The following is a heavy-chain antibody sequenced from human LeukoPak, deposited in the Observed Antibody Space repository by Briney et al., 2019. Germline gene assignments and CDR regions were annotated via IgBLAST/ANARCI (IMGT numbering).Heavy chain of an antibody. CDR2: ISSSSSTI. J-gene: IGHJ4*02. CDR1: GFTFSSYS. V-gene: IGHV3-48*02. CDR3: ARDWDGSGSYYFDY. D-gene: IGHD3-10*01. Sequence: AGGSLRLSCAASGFTFSSYSMNWVRQAPGKGLEWVSYISSSSSTIYYADSVKGRFTISRDNAKNSLYLQMNSLRDEDTAVYYCARDWDGSGSYYFDYWGQGTLVTVSS.